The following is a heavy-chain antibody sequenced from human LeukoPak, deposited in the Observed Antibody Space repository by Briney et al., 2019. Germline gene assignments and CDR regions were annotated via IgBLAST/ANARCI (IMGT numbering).Heavy chain of an antibody. D-gene: IGHD2-2*01. CDR1: GESFSGYY. J-gene: IGHJ4*02. Sequence: PSVTLSLTCTVYGESFSGYYWSWIRQPPGKGLEWIGEINHSGSTHYNPSLKSRVTISLDTSKNQFSLKLSSVTAADTAVYYCASTERCSTTCPLDYRGQGTLVTVSS. CDR2: INHSGST. CDR3: ASTERCSTTCPLDY. V-gene: IGHV4-34*01.